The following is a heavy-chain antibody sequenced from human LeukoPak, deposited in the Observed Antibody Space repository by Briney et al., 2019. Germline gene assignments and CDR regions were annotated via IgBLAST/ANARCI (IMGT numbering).Heavy chain of an antibody. D-gene: IGHD6-13*01. CDR3: ARRVFSSSSSWYYFDY. J-gene: IGHJ4*02. V-gene: IGHV4-59*01. CDR2: IYYSGST. Sequence: SETLSLTCTVSGGSISSYYWSWIRQPPGKGLEWIGYIYYSGSTNYNPSLKSRATISVDTSKNQFSLKLSSVTAADTAVYYCARRVFSSSSSWYYFDYWGQGILVTVSS. CDR1: GGSISSYY.